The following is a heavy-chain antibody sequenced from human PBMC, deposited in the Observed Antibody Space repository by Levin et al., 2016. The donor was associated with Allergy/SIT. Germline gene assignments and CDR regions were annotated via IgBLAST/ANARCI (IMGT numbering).Heavy chain of an antibody. V-gene: IGHV1-46*01. CDR1: GYTFTSYH. CDR3: AREWQRTFDY. Sequence: ASVKVSCKASGYTFTSYHMHWVRQAPGQGLQWMGRIIPSGGSTSYAQKFQGRVTLTRDTSASTVYMELSSLRSEDTAVYYCAREWQRTFDYWGQGTLVTVST. D-gene: IGHD6-25*01. CDR2: IIPSGGST. J-gene: IGHJ4*02.